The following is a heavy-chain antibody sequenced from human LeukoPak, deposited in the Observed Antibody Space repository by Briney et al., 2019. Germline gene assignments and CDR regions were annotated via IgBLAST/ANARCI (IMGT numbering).Heavy chain of an antibody. V-gene: IGHV3-30*02. Sequence: PGGSLRLSCAASGFTFSSYDMHWVRQAPGKGLEWVAFIRYDGSNKYYADSVKGRFTISRDNSKNTLYLQMNSLRAEDTAVYYCAKSPAYYYDSSGSTPANPDYWGQGTLVTVSS. CDR1: GFTFSSYD. J-gene: IGHJ4*02. CDR2: IRYDGSNK. D-gene: IGHD3-22*01. CDR3: AKSPAYYYDSSGSTPANPDY.